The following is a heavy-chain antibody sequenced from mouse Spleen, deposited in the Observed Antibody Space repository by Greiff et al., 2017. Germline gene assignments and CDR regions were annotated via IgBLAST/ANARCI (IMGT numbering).Heavy chain of an antibody. Sequence: QVQLQQPGAELVKPGASVKLSCKASGYTFTSYWMQWVKQRPGQGLEWIGEIDPSDSYTNYNQKFKGKATLTVDTSSSTAYMQLSSLTSEDSAVYYCARPNWENWYFDVWGAGTTVTVSS. CDR3: ARPNWENWYFDV. CDR2: IDPSDSYT. CDR1: GYTFTSYW. V-gene: IGHV1-50*01. D-gene: IGHD4-1*01. J-gene: IGHJ1*01.